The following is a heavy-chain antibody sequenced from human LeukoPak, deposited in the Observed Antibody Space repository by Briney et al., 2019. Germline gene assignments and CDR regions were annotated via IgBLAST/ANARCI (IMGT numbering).Heavy chain of an antibody. J-gene: IGHJ4*02. V-gene: IGHV3-49*03. D-gene: IGHD1-1*01. CDR1: GGSFSGYY. CDR3: TRDRGAYNLYDY. CDR2: IRSKAYGETA. Sequence: LSLTCAVYGGSFSGYYWSWIRQAPGKGLEWVGFIRSKAYGETADYAASVKGRFTISRDDSKAVAYLQMNSLKTEDTAVYHRTRDRGAYNLYDYWGQGTLVTVSS.